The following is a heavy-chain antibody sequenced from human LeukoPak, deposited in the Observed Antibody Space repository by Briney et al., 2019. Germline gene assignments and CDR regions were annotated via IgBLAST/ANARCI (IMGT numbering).Heavy chain of an antibody. J-gene: IGHJ4*02. CDR3: ARDVLVLANGGVFDY. CDR1: GYTFTSYG. Sequence: GASVKVSCKASGYTFTSYGISWVRQAPGQGLEWMGWISAYNGNTNYAQKVQGRVTMTTDASTSTAYMKLRSLRSDDTAVYYCARDVLVLANGGVFDYWGQGTLVTVSS. D-gene: IGHD3-16*01. CDR2: ISAYNGNT. V-gene: IGHV1-18*01.